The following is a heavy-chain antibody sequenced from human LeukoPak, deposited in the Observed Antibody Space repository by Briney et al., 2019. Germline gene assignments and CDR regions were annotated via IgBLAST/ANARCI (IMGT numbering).Heavy chain of an antibody. Sequence: ASVTVSFTASGYTFTIYYMHWVRQAPGQGLEWMGIINPSGGSTSYAQKFQGRVTMTRDTSTSTVYMELSSLRSEDTAVYYCARDSSGYYAFDYWGQGTLVTVSS. D-gene: IGHD3-22*01. CDR3: ARDSSGYYAFDY. CDR2: INPSGGST. J-gene: IGHJ4*02. CDR1: GYTFTIYY. V-gene: IGHV1-46*01.